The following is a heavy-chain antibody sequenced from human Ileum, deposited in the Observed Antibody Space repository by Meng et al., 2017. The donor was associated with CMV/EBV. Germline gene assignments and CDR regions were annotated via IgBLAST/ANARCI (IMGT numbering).Heavy chain of an antibody. D-gene: IGHD5-12*01. V-gene: IGHV2-5*02. CDR3: VHRSYSGQDDY. J-gene: IGHJ4*02. CDR2: IYWDDDT. CDR1: GLSFSTSKAG. Sequence: QITLKESGATMVKPTQTLTMNWTVSGLSFSTSKAGVGWIRLPPGKAREWLALIYWDDDTRYNPSLKTRLTITKDTSKNQVILTMTKMDPADTATYFCVHRSYSGQDDYWGQGALVTVSS.